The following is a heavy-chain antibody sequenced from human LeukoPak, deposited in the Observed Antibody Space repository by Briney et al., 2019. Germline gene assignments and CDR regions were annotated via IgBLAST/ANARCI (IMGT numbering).Heavy chain of an antibody. J-gene: IGHJ4*02. Sequence: GGSLRLSCAASGFTFSSYAMSWVRQAPGKGLEWVSAISGSGGSTYYADSVKGRFTISRDNSKNTLYLQMNSLRGEDTAVYYCAKVPYYDILTGPTPLDYFDYWGQGTLVTVSS. V-gene: IGHV3-23*01. CDR1: GFTFSSYA. CDR2: ISGSGGST. D-gene: IGHD3-9*01. CDR3: AKVPYYDILTGPTPLDYFDY.